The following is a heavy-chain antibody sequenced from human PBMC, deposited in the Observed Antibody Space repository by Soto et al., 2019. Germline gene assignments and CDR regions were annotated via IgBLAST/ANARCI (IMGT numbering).Heavy chain of an antibody. Sequence: GRLRRTCSASGFPCGSYDMTWVRQAPGKGLEWVSTILVDGRTFYVDSVKGRFTISRDNSRNTVYLQMNSLTAGDTALYYCAKATATGGGAFDFCGQGTMVTV. D-gene: IGHD2-8*02. CDR2: ILVDGRT. V-gene: IGHV3-23*01. CDR1: GFPCGSYD. CDR3: AKATATGGGAFDF. J-gene: IGHJ3*01.